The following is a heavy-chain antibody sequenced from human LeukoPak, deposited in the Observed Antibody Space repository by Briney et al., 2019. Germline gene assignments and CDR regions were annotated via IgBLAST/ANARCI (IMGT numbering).Heavy chain of an antibody. D-gene: IGHD6-13*01. CDR2: ISWNSGKI. J-gene: IGHJ4*02. CDR3: AKGHSSSWNDYLDN. CDR1: GFTFDDFG. V-gene: IGHV3-9*01. Sequence: PGGSLRLSCAASGFTFDDFGMHWVRQAPGKCLEWVSGISWNSGKISYGDSVKGRFTISRDNAKNSLYLQMNSLRADDTALYYCAKGHSSSWNDYLDNWGQGTLVTVSS.